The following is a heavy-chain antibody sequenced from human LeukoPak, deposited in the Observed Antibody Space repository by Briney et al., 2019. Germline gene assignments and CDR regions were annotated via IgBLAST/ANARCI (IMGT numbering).Heavy chain of an antibody. V-gene: IGHV3-23*01. Sequence: PGGSLRLSCAASGFTFSDYAMTWGRRAPGKGLEWVSAISGSGGSTYYADSVKGRFSISRDSSKNTLYLRMNSLRAEDTAIYYCWKDSHSRSFNPDYWGQGTLVTVSS. D-gene: IGHD6-6*01. J-gene: IGHJ4*02. CDR1: GFTFSDYA. CDR3: WKDSHSRSFNPDY. CDR2: ISGSGGST.